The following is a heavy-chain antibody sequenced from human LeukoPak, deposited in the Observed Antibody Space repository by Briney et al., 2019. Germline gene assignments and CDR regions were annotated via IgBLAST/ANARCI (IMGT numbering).Heavy chain of an antibody. J-gene: IGHJ3*02. D-gene: IGHD1-26*01. CDR2: IYPGDSNI. CDR3: ARKGRGSHDAFDI. V-gene: IGHV5-51*01. CDR1: GYSFTTYW. Sequence: GESLKISCKGSGYSFTTYWIAWVRQMPGIGPEWMGIIYPGDSNIRYSPSFQGQVTISADKSITTAYLQWSSLKASDTAMYYCARKGRGSHDAFDIWGQGTMVTVSS.